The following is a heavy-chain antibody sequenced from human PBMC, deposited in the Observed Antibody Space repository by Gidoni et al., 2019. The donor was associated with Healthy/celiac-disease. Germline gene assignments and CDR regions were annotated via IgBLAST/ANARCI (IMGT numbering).Heavy chain of an antibody. J-gene: IGHJ4*02. D-gene: IGHD3-3*01. CDR1: GYTFTSYG. V-gene: IGHV1-18*01. CDR3: ARDPAVYDFWSGYTPFDY. Sequence: QVQLVQSGAEVKKPGASVTVSCKASGYTFTSYGISWVRQAPGQGLEWMGWISAYNGNTNYAQKLQGRVTMTTDTSTSTAYMELRSLRSDDTAVYYCARDPAVYDFWSGYTPFDYWGQGTLVTVSS. CDR2: ISAYNGNT.